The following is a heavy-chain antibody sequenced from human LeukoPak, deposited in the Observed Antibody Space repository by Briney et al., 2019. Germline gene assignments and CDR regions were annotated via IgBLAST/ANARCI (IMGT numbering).Heavy chain of an antibody. CDR1: GFTFSSYA. V-gene: IGHV3-23*01. D-gene: IGHD3-22*01. CDR3: AKERPAYYYDSSGYLAGYYFDY. J-gene: IGHJ4*02. Sequence: SGGSLRLSCAASGFTFSSYAMSWVRQAPGKGLEWVSAISGSGGSTYYADSVKGRFTISRDNSKNTLYLQMNSLRAEDTAVYYCAKERPAYYYDSSGYLAGYYFDYWGQGTLVTVSS. CDR2: ISGSGGST.